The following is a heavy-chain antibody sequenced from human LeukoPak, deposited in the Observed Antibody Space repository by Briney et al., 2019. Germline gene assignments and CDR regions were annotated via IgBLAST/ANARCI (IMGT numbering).Heavy chain of an antibody. CDR2: IYHSGST. V-gene: IGHV4-38-2*01. CDR1: GYSISSGYY. D-gene: IGHD3-10*01. CDR3: ATNYGSGSYYILVY. Sequence: SETLSLTCAVSGYSISSGYYWGWIRQPPGKGLEWIGNIYHSGSTYYNPSLKSPVTLSLDTSNNQFSLKLSSVTAADPAVYYCATNYGSGSYYILVYWGQGPRVTVSS. J-gene: IGHJ4*02.